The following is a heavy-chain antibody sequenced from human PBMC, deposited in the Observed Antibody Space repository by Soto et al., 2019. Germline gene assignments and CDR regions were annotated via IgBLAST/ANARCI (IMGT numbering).Heavy chain of an antibody. Sequence: SETLSLTCTVSGDSISNSRFYWAWIRQPPGKGLEWIGSIYHTGSTYYNPSLKSRVTISVDTSKNQFSLKLSSVTAADTAVYYCARVTTNYYYYGMDVWGQGTTVTVSS. CDR1: GDSISNSRFY. CDR2: IYHTGST. D-gene: IGHD1-1*01. V-gene: IGHV4-39*07. J-gene: IGHJ6*02. CDR3: ARVTTNYYYYGMDV.